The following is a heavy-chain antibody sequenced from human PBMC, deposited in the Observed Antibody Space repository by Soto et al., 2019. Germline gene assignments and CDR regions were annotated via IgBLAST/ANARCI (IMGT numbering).Heavy chain of an antibody. D-gene: IGHD2-2*01. J-gene: IGHJ3*01. V-gene: IGHV3-30*18. Sequence: GGSLRLSCVASGFTFSNYDFHWVRRTPGKGLQWMAAISSGGTTKNYAESVKGRFFISRDNSRNTVVLHMNSVRDEDTALYYCAKDYLGSSNVFDVWGRGTVVTVS. CDR2: ISSGGTTK. CDR3: AKDYLGSSNVFDV. CDR1: GFTFSNYD.